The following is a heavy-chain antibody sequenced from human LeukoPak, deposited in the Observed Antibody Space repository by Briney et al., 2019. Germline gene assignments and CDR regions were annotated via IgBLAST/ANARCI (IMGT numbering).Heavy chain of an antibody. CDR1: GFTFSSYA. V-gene: IGHV3-30-3*01. Sequence: PGGSLRLSCAASGFTFSSYAMHWVRQAPGKGLEWVAVISYDGSNKYYADSVKGRFTISRGNAKNSLYLQMNSLRAEDTAVYYCARPYCSGGSCYLGPFDYWGQGTLVTVSS. D-gene: IGHD2-15*01. J-gene: IGHJ4*02. CDR3: ARPYCSGGSCYLGPFDY. CDR2: ISYDGSNK.